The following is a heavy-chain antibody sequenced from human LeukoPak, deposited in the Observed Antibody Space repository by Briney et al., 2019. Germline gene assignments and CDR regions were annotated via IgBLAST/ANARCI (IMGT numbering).Heavy chain of an antibody. CDR2: IKQDGSEK. CDR3: ARDCGPTYYDFRSGQTCYGMDV. CDR1: GFTFSSYW. J-gene: IGHJ6*02. V-gene: IGHV3-7*01. Sequence: GGSLRLSCAASGFTFSSYWMSWVRQAPGKGLEWVANIKQDGSEKYYVDSVKGRFTISRDNAKNSLYLQMNSLRAEDTAVYYCARDCGPTYYDFRSGQTCYGMDVWGQGTTVTVSS. D-gene: IGHD3-3*01.